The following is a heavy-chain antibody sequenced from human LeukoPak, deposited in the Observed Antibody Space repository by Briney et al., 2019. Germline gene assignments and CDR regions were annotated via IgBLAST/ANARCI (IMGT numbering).Heavy chain of an antibody. CDR2: ISLSGGST. CDR1: GFTFSSYA. J-gene: IGHJ4*02. V-gene: IGHV3-23*01. D-gene: IGHD4-17*01. Sequence: GGSLRLSCAASGFTFSSYAMSWVRQTPVKGLEWVSTISLSGGSTYYADSVKGRFTISRDNSKNTLYLQMNSLRAEDTAVYYCAKRLATVTSGYDYWGQGTLVTVSS. CDR3: AKRLATVTSGYDY.